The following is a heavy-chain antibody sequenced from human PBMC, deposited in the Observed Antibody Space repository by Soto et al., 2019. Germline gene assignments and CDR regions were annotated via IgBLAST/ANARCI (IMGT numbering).Heavy chain of an antibody. CDR2: LYWNDDN. CDR1: GFSLSTTEVG. Sequence: QITLKESGPTLVKPTQTLMLTCTFSGFSLSTTEVGVGWIRQPPGKALEWLALLYWNDDNIYSPSLRSRLTLTKDTSKNQVVLTMTNMDPVDTATYYCAHGSGWLFDYWGQGTLVTVSS. D-gene: IGHD6-19*01. J-gene: IGHJ4*02. CDR3: AHGSGWLFDY. V-gene: IGHV2-5*01.